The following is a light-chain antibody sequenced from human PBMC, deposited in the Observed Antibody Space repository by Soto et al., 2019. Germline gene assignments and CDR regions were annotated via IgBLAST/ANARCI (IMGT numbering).Light chain of an antibody. CDR2: AAS. Sequence: IQLTQSPSSLSASVGDRVTITCRASQGIRSALGWYQQKPGKVPKLLIYAASTLQSGVPSRFSGSGSGTDFTPTISSLQPEDFATYYCLLDFSYFWAFGQGTKVDIK. CDR3: LLDFSYFWA. J-gene: IGKJ1*01. CDR1: QGIRSA. V-gene: IGKV1-6*01.